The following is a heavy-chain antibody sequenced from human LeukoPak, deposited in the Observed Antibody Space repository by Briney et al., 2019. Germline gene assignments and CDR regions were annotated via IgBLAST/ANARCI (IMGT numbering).Heavy chain of an antibody. CDR2: INPNSDYT. CDR1: GYTFTDYY. Sequence: ASVRVSCKASGYTFTDYYIHWVRQAPGQGLEWMGWINPNSDYTFYAQKFQGRVTLTRDTSISTVYMELTTLTSDNTALYYCAVAPGDYWGQGTLVSVSA. D-gene: IGHD2-21*01. V-gene: IGHV1-2*02. CDR3: AVAPGDY. J-gene: IGHJ4*02.